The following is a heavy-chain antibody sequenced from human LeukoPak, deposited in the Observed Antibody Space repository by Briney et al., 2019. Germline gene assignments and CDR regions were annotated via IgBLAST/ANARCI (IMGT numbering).Heavy chain of an antibody. V-gene: IGHV4-34*01. CDR2: INHSGST. D-gene: IGHD6-6*01. CDR1: GGSFSGYY. CDR3: ARVPDARPYDY. Sequence: SSETLSLTCAVYGGSFSGYYWSWIRQPPGKGLEWIGEINHSGSTNYNPSLKSRVTISVDTSKNQFSLKLSSVTAADTAVYYCARVPDARPYDYWGQGTLVTVSS. J-gene: IGHJ4*02.